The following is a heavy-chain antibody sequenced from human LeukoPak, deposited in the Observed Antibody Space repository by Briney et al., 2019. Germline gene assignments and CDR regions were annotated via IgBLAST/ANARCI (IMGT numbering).Heavy chain of an antibody. V-gene: IGHV3-23*01. CDR2: ISGSGGST. Sequence: GGSLRLSCAASGFTFSSYAMSWVRQAPGKGLEWVSAISGSGGSTYYADSVKGRFAISRDNSKNTLYLQMNSLRAEDTAVYYCAKDDGARSGGRWGQGTLVTVSS. CDR1: GFTFSSYA. CDR3: AKDDGARSGGR. D-gene: IGHD2-15*01. J-gene: IGHJ4*02.